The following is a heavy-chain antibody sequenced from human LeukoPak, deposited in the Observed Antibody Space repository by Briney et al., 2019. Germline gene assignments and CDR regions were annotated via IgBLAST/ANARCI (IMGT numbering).Heavy chain of an antibody. CDR2: IYYSGST. D-gene: IGHD1-26*01. V-gene: IGHV4-59*01. CDR3: ARGNIVGATNYFDY. J-gene: IGHJ4*02. Sequence: PSETLSLTCTVSGGSISSYYWSWTRQPPGKGLEWIGYIYYSGSTNYNPSLKSRVTISVDTSKNQFSLKLSSVTAADTAVYYCARGNIVGATNYFDYWGQGTLVTVSS. CDR1: GGSISSYY.